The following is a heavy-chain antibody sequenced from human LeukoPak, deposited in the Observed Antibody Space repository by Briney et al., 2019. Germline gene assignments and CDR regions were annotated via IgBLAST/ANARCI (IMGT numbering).Heavy chain of an antibody. Sequence: PGGSLRLSCAASGFIFSSYVMIWVRQAPGKGLEWVSIIGTSGGDIHYAESVKGRFSISRDNSKNTLSLQMNSLRVDDTAVYYCARDPNWGSGYWGQGTLVTVSS. V-gene: IGHV3-23*01. CDR2: IGTSGGDI. CDR3: ARDPNWGSGY. CDR1: GFIFSSYV. D-gene: IGHD7-27*01. J-gene: IGHJ4*02.